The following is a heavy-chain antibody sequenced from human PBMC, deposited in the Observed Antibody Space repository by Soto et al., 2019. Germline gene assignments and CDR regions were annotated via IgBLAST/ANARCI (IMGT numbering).Heavy chain of an antibody. V-gene: IGHV5-51*01. CDR1: GYSFTSYW. CDR2: IYPGDSDT. J-gene: IGHJ4*02. D-gene: IGHD6-13*01. CDR3: ASPGMAAAAPWNPLDY. Sequence: GESLKISCKGSGYSFTSYWIGWVRQMPGKGLEWMGIIYPGDSDTRYSPSFQGQVTISADKSISTAYLQWSSLKASDTAMYYCASPGMAAAAPWNPLDYWGQGTLVTVSS.